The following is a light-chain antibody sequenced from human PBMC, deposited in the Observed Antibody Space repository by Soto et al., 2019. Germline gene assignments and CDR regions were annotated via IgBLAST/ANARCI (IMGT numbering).Light chain of an antibody. J-gene: IGKJ1*01. CDR1: QNIRRS. V-gene: IGKV1-39*01. CDR3: QQSYNTPWT. CDR2: EAS. Sequence: DIQMTQSPSSLSASVGDRVTITCRTSQNIRRSLNWYQQKPGKAPKLLIYEASSLQSGDPARFSGRGSGTDFTLTISSLQPDDFATFYCQQSYNTPWTFGQGTNVDIK.